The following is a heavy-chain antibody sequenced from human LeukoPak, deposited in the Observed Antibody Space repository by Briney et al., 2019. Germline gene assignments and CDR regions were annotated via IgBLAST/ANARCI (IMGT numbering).Heavy chain of an antibody. CDR1: GYSFTSYW. Sequence: GESLKISCKGSGYSFTSYWIGWVRQLPGKGLKWLGIIYPGYSDTRYSPSFQGQVTISADKSISTAYLQWSSLKASDTAMYYCARRGPYYYDSSGYPDAFDIWGQGTMVTVSS. CDR2: IYPGYSDT. J-gene: IGHJ3*02. V-gene: IGHV5-51*01. D-gene: IGHD3-22*01. CDR3: ARRGPYYYDSSGYPDAFDI.